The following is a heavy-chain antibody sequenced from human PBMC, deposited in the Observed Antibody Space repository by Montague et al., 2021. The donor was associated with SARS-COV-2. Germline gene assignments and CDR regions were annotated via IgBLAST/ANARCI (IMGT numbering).Heavy chain of an antibody. J-gene: IGHJ4*02. CDR1: TEAFNGYY. D-gene: IGHD1-1*01. CDR3: ARGVYNRVIFVVSPRYYFDY. Sequence: SETLSLTCAVYTEAFNGYYWTWIRQPPGKGLVWIGEVSHPGSATYNPSLNSRVTISLNTYRKQVSLTLTSVTAADTATYYCARGVYNRVIFVVSPRYYFDYWGQGNMVAVSA. V-gene: IGHV4-34*01. CDR2: VSHPGSA.